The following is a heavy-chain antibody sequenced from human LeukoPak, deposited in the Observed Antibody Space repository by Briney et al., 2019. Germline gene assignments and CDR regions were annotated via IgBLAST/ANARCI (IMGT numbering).Heavy chain of an antibody. V-gene: IGHV1-2*02. CDR1: GYTFTGYY. J-gene: IGHJ6*02. CDR2: INPNSGGT. CDR3: ARDRYVDTAMVVGMDV. Sequence: ASVKVSCTASGYTFTGYYMHWVRQAPGQGLEWMGWINPNSGGTNYAQKFQGRVTMTRDTSISTAYMELSRLRSDDTAVYYCARDRYVDTAMVVGMDVWGQGATVTVSS. D-gene: IGHD5-18*01.